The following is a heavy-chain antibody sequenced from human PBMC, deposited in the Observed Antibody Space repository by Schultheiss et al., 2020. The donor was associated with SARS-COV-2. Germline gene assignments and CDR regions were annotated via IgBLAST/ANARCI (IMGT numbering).Heavy chain of an antibody. CDR1: GYTFTSYG. J-gene: IGHJ5*02. CDR3: AGYSSGANWFDP. CDR2: ISAYNGNT. Sequence: ASVKVSCKASGYTFTSYGISWVRQAPGQGLEWMGRISAYNGNTNYAQKLQGRATMTTDTSTSTAYMELSSLRSDDTAVYYCAGYSSGANWFDPWGQGTLVTVSS. V-gene: IGHV1-18*04. D-gene: IGHD6-19*01.